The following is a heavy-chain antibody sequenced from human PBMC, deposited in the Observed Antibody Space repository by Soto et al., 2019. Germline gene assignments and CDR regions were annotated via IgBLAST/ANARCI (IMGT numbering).Heavy chain of an antibody. CDR2: IYYSGST. CDR3: ARHVDDILTGYYYFDY. D-gene: IGHD3-9*01. Sequence: QLQLQESGPGLVKPSETLSLTCTVSGGSISSSSYYWGWIRQPPGKGLEWIGSIYYSGSTYYNPSLKSRVTIYVDTSKNQFSLKLSSVPAADTAVYYCARHVDDILTGYYYFDYWGQGTLVTVSS. J-gene: IGHJ4*02. V-gene: IGHV4-39*01. CDR1: GGSISSSSYY.